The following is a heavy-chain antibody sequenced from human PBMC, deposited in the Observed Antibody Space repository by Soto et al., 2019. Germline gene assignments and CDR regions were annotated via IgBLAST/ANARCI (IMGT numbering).Heavy chain of an antibody. V-gene: IGHV1-18*01. CDR1: GYTFTIYG. Sequence: ASVKVSCKASGYTFTIYGISWVRQAPGQGLEWMGWIISYNGNTNYAQKLQGRVTMTTDTSTSTAYMELRSLRSDDTAVYYCVRDPATVTSYFDYWGLGTLVTVSS. J-gene: IGHJ4*02. D-gene: IGHD4-17*01. CDR3: VRDPATVTSYFDY. CDR2: IISYNGNT.